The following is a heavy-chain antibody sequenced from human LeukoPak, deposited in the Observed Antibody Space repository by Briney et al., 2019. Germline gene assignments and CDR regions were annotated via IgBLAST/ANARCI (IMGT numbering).Heavy chain of an antibody. Sequence: GGSLRLSCAASGLSFTNAWMSWVRQAPGKGLEWVGRTKSKTDGGTTDYAAPVKGGFTISRGDSENTLYLQMNSLKTEDTAVYYCARYCSSTSCYKPPWGQGTLVTVSS. J-gene: IGHJ5*02. CDR1: GLSFTNAW. CDR3: ARYCSSTSCYKPP. V-gene: IGHV3-15*01. CDR2: TKSKTDGGTT. D-gene: IGHD2-2*02.